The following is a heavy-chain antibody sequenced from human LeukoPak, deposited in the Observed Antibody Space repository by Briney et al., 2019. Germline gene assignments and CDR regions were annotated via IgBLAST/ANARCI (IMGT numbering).Heavy chain of an antibody. V-gene: IGHV1-3*01. CDR2: INAGNGNT. J-gene: IGHJ4*02. Sequence: GASVKVSCKASGYTFTSYAMHWVRQAPGQRLEWMGWINAGNGNTKYSQKFQGRVTITRDTSASTAYMELSSLRSDDTAVYYCARDRPSDYDSSGPFDYWGQGTLVTVSS. CDR1: GYTFTSYA. D-gene: IGHD3-22*01. CDR3: ARDRPSDYDSSGPFDY.